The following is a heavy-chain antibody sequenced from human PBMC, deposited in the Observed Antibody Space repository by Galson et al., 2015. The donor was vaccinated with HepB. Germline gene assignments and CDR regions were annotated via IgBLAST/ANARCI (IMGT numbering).Heavy chain of an antibody. CDR1: GFTVSSNY. CDR3: ARETGITIPYGMDV. V-gene: IGHV3-66*01. D-gene: IGHD3-3*01. Sequence: SLRLSCAASGFTVSSNYMSWVRQAPGKGLEWVSVIYSGGSTYYADSVKGRFTISRDNSKNTLYLQMNSLRAEDTAVYYRARETGITIPYGMDVWGQGTTVTVSS. J-gene: IGHJ6*02. CDR2: IYSGGST.